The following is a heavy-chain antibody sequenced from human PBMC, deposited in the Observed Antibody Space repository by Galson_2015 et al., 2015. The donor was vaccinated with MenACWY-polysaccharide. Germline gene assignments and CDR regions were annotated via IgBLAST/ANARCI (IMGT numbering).Heavy chain of an antibody. Sequence: SLRLSCAGSGYIFGKYDMTWVRQAPEKGLEWVSTISNSGGTTYYADSAKGRFTISRDNSKNTLYLEMNSLRAEDTAIYYCLFSGPSGRVYWGQGTLVTVSS. CDR1: GYIFGKYD. D-gene: IGHD3-10*01. J-gene: IGHJ4*02. CDR3: LFSGPSGRVY. CDR2: ISNSGGTT. V-gene: IGHV3-23*01.